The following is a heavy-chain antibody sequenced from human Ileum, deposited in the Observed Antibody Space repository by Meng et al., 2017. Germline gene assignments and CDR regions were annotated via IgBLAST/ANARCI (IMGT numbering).Heavy chain of an antibody. CDR2: IYYNGNT. CDR1: GGSISNTNYY. V-gene: IGHV4-39*01. D-gene: IGHD3-22*01. J-gene: IGHJ4*02. CDR3: ARYNYYDSSGHSNFDY. Sequence: QLQLQESGPGLVKPSETLSLPCTVSGGSISNTNYYWDWIRQPPGKGLEGVGSIYYNGNTYYNPSLKSRVTISIDTSKNQFSLKLSSVTAADTAVYYCARYNYYDSSGHSNFDYWGQGTLATVPS.